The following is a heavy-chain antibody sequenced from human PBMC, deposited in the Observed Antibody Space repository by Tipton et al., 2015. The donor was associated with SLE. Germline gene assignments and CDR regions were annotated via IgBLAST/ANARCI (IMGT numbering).Heavy chain of an antibody. V-gene: IGHV4-59*11. Sequence: TLSLTCNVSGGSISNLYWSWIRQPPGKPLEWIGYVYYGGSTKYNPSLKSRVTISVDTSKNQFSLKLTSVTAADTAVYYCARTLRGGSSDYWGQGTLVTVSA. CDR3: ARTLRGGSSDY. CDR1: GGSISNLY. J-gene: IGHJ4*02. CDR2: VYYGGST. D-gene: IGHD2-15*01.